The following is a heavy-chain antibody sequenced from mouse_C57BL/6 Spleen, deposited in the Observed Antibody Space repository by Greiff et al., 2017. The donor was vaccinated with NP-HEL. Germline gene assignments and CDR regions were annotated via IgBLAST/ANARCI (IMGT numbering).Heavy chain of an antibody. CDR3: ARDGGSSYEYFDY. CDR2: ISYDGSN. D-gene: IGHD1-1*01. Sequence: VQLKESGPGLVKPSQSLSLTCSVTGYSITSGYYWNWIRQFPGNKLEWMGYISYDGSNNYNPYLKNLNSITRDTPKNQFFLKLSSVTTEDTATYYCARDGGSSYEYFDYWGQGTTLTVSS. J-gene: IGHJ2*01. CDR1: GYSITSGYY. V-gene: IGHV3-6*01.